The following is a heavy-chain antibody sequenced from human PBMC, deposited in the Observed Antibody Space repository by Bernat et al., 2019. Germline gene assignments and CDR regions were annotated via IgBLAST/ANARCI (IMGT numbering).Heavy chain of an antibody. CDR3: ARALDDYGDYGPDY. Sequence: QVQLVQSGAEVKKPGASVKVSCEASGYTFTGYYMHWVRQAPGQGLEWMGRINPNGGGTNYAQKFQGRVTMTRDTSISTAYMEVSRLRSDDAAVYYCARALDDYGDYGPDYWGQGTLVTVSS. CDR2: INPNGGGT. J-gene: IGHJ4*02. CDR1: GYTFTGYY. D-gene: IGHD4-17*01. V-gene: IGHV1-2*06.